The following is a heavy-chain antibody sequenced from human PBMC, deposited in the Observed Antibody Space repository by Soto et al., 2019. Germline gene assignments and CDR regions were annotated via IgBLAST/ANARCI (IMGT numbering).Heavy chain of an antibody. Sequence: EAELVESGGGLVKPGGSLTLSCAASGFSFKNAWMNWVRQAPGKGLEWVGRIKNKNDGGTTDYAAFVQGRITISRDAPEKTHYLQMTGLKTEDTAVYFCTGLCFGEIYNYWGQGSLVTVSS. CDR2: IKNKNDGGTT. V-gene: IGHV3-15*07. J-gene: IGHJ4*01. CDR1: GFSFKNAW. CDR3: TGLCFGEIYNY. D-gene: IGHD3-10*01.